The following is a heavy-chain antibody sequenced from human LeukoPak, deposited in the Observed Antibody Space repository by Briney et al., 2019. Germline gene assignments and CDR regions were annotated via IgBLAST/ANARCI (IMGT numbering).Heavy chain of an antibody. CDR1: GGSFSGYY. D-gene: IGHD3-22*01. Sequence: PSDTLSLTCAVSGGSFSGYYWTWIRHPPGKGLEGIGEINSGGSINYNPPRKSRVAISVDTSEKQFSFKLSSVTAADTAVYYCVRPRYYYDGSSYTEIWGQGTMVTVSS. CDR2: INSGGSI. J-gene: IGHJ3*02. V-gene: IGHV4-34*01. CDR3: VRPRYYYDGSSYTEI.